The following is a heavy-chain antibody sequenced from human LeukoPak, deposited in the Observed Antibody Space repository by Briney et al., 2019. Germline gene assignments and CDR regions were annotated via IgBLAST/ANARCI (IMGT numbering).Heavy chain of an antibody. CDR3: ARDRGGNSGRDAFDI. CDR2: FSSSSSYI. Sequence: GGSLRLSCAASGFTFSGYSMQWVRRAPGSLLEGGSCFSSSSSYIYYADSVKGRFTISRDNAKNSLYPQMNSLRAEDTAVYYCARDRGGNSGRDAFDIWGQGTMVTVSS. CDR1: GFTFSGYS. J-gene: IGHJ3*02. V-gene: IGHV3-21*01. D-gene: IGHD4-23*01.